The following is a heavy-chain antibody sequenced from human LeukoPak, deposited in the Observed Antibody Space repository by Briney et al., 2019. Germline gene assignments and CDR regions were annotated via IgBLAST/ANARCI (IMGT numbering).Heavy chain of an antibody. CDR3: AKDTHIVVVIAVDY. V-gene: IGHV3-23*01. Sequence: GGSLRLSCAASGFTFITYAMSWVRQAPGKGLEWVSAISGSGGSTYYADSVKGRFTISRDNSKNTLYLQMNSLRAEDTAVYYCAKDTHIVVVIAVDYWGQGTLVTVSS. CDR1: GFTFITYA. J-gene: IGHJ4*02. CDR2: ISGSGGST. D-gene: IGHD2-21*01.